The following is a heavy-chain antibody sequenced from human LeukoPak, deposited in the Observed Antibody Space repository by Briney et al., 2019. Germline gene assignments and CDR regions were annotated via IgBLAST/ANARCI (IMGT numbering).Heavy chain of an antibody. J-gene: IGHJ4*02. V-gene: IGHV3-21*01. CDR2: ISSSSSYI. Sequence: GGSLRLSCVAPGFTFSSYTLNWVRQAPGKGLEWVSSISSSSSYIYYADSVKGRFTISRDNAKNSLYLQMSSLRGEDTVVYYCARASSGWYFFDYWGQGTLVTVSS. D-gene: IGHD6-19*01. CDR1: GFTFSSYT. CDR3: ARASSGWYFFDY.